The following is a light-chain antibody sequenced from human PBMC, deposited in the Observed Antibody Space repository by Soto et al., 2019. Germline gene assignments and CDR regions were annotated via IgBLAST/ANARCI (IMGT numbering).Light chain of an antibody. CDR2: NND. Sequence: QSALTQPPSASGTPGQRVTISCSGGDSKIGPNTVNWYRQVPGTAPQLLIHNNDQRPSGVPDRIPGSKSGTSASLAISGLHSVDGADYYCAAWDDSLNAYVCGIGTRVTVL. V-gene: IGLV1-44*01. CDR1: DSKIGPNT. J-gene: IGLJ1*01. CDR3: AAWDDSLNAYV.